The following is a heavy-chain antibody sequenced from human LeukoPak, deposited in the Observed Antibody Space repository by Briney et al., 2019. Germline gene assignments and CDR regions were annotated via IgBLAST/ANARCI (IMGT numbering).Heavy chain of an antibody. CDR1: GGSISSYY. Sequence: PSETLSLTCTVSGGSISSYYWSWIRQPARKGLEWIGRIYTSGSTNYNPSLKSRVTISVDKSKNQFSLKLSSVTAADTAVYYCARSIRYYFDYWGQGTLVTVSS. CDR3: ARSIRYYFDY. V-gene: IGHV4-4*07. D-gene: IGHD3-9*01. CDR2: IYTSGST. J-gene: IGHJ4*02.